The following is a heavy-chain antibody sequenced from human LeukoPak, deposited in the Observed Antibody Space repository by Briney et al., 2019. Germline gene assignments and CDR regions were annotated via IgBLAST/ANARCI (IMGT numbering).Heavy chain of an antibody. Sequence: GGSLRLSCAASGFTFSSYAMSWVRQAPGKGLEWVSAISGSGGSTYYADSVKGRFTVSRGNSKNTLFLHMTSLRAEDTAVYYCAKSPSGYYYYFDYWGQGTLVTVSS. D-gene: IGHD3-22*01. V-gene: IGHV3-23*01. CDR1: GFTFSSYA. CDR2: ISGSGGST. J-gene: IGHJ4*02. CDR3: AKSPSGYYYYFDY.